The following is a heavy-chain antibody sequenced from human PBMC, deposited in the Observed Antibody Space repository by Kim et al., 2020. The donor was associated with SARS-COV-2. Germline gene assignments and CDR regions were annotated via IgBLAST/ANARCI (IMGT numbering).Heavy chain of an antibody. J-gene: IGHJ3*01. D-gene: IGHD4-17*01. Sequence: ASVKVSCKAAGYPFTHHGISWLRQAPGQGLEWMGWISVYAGKTAMSQKFQGRVAMTTDTFTSTAYMELRSLKYDDTGVYYCARHRQNGDYVKDVFDVWGQGTMVTVSS. V-gene: IGHV1-18*01. CDR2: ISVYAGKT. CDR3: ARHRQNGDYVKDVFDV. CDR1: GYPFTHHG.